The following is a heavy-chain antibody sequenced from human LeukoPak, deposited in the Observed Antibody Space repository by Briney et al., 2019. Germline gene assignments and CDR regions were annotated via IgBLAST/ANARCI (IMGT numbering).Heavy chain of an antibody. CDR3: AKDGLSYDTSAHVYYFDY. Sequence: GGSLRLSCVASGFTFSDYAMAWVRQAPGKGLEWVSAITSGGDHTYYAGSVRGRFSISRDNSKNTLYLQMNGLTAEDTAPYFCAKDGLSYDTSAHVYYFDYWGQGTLVAVSS. CDR2: ITSGGDHT. J-gene: IGHJ4*02. D-gene: IGHD3-22*01. CDR1: GFTFSDYA. V-gene: IGHV3-23*01.